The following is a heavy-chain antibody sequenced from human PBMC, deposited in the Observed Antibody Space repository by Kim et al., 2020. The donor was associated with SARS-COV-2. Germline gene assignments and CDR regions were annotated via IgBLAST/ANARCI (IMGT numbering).Heavy chain of an antibody. V-gene: IGHV4-59*01. CDR2: IYYSGST. Sequence: SETLSLTCTVSGGSISSYYWSWIRQPPGKGLEWIGYIYYSGSTNYNPSLKSRVTISVDTSKNQFSLKLSSVTAADTAVYYCARGKWFGELDYFDYWGQGTLVTVSS. D-gene: IGHD3-10*01. CDR3: ARGKWFGELDYFDY. J-gene: IGHJ4*02. CDR1: GGSISSYY.